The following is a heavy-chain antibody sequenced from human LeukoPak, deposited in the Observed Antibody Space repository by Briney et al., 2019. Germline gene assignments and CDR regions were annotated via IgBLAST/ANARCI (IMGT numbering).Heavy chain of an antibody. Sequence: PGGSLRLSCAASGFTFSSYSMNWVRQAPGKGLEWVANIKQDGSEKYYVDSVKGRFTISRDNAKNSLYLQMNSLRAEDTAVYYCARLRGLDFWGQGTLVTVSS. V-gene: IGHV3-7*03. CDR1: GFTFSSYS. CDR2: IKQDGSEK. J-gene: IGHJ4*02. CDR3: ARLRGLDF.